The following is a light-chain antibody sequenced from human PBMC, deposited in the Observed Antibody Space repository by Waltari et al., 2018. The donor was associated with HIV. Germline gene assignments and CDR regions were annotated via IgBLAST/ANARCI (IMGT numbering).Light chain of an antibody. J-gene: IGKJ2*03. CDR2: GAS. V-gene: IGKV3-20*01. CDR3: QQYGSSTYS. Sequence: EIVLTQSPGTLSLSPGDRVTLSCRASQSVSNKFLAWYQHKRGQAPRLLVYGASSRARGIPDRFSGSGSGTDFTLTISRLEPEDFAMYFCQQYGSSTYSFGQGT. CDR1: QSVSNKF.